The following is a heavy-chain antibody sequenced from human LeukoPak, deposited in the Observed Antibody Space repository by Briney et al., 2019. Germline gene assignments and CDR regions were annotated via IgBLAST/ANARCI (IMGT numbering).Heavy chain of an antibody. Sequence: PGGSLRLSCAASGFTFSSYAMHWVRQAPGKGLEWVAVISYDGSNKYYADSVKGRFTISRDNSKNTLYLQMNSLRAEDTAVYYCARWRQWLANFDYRGQGTLVTVSS. D-gene: IGHD6-19*01. CDR3: ARWRQWLANFDY. CDR1: GFTFSSYA. V-gene: IGHV3-30-3*01. CDR2: ISYDGSNK. J-gene: IGHJ4*02.